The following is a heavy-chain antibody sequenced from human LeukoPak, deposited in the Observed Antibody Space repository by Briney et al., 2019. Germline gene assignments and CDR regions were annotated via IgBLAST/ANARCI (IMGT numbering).Heavy chain of an antibody. CDR1: GFTFSDYY. CDR2: ISSSGSTI. V-gene: IGHV3-11*04. CDR3: ARESTHGFLQHRNYYFDY. D-gene: IGHD2/OR15-2a*01. J-gene: IGHJ4*02. Sequence: PGGSLRLSCAASGFTFSDYYMSWIRQAPGKGLEWVSYISSSGSTIYYADSVKGRFTISRDNAKNSLYLQMNSLRAEDTAVYYCARESTHGFLQHRNYYFDYWGQGTLVTVSS.